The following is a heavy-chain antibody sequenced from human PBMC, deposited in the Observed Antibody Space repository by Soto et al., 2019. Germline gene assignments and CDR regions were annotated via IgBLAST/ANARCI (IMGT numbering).Heavy chain of an antibody. CDR3: ARLDGYNLVLDY. V-gene: IGHV5-10-1*01. J-gene: IGHJ4*02. CDR2: IDPSDSYT. Sequence: LGESLKISCKGSGYSFTSYWISWVRQMPGKGLEWMGRIDPSDSYTNYSPSFQGHVTISADKSISTAYLQWSSLKASDTAMYYCARLDGYNLVLDYWGQGTLVTVSS. D-gene: IGHD5-12*01. CDR1: GYSFTSYW.